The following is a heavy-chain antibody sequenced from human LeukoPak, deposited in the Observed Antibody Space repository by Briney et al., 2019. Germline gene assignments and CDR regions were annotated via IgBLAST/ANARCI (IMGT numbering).Heavy chain of an antibody. CDR2: IKEDGSEK. CDR3: ARYDGYDLRY. J-gene: IGHJ4*02. D-gene: IGHD5-12*01. Sequence: GGSLRLSCAASGFTFSSYWMTWVRQAPGKGLEWVANIKEDGSEKHYVDSVKGRFTISRDNAKNSLYLEMNGLRVEDTAVYYCARYDGYDLRYWGQGTLVTVSS. CDR1: GFTFSSYW. V-gene: IGHV3-7*04.